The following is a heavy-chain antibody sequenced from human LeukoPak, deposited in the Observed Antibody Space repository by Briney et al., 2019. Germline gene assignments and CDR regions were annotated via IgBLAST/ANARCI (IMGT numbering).Heavy chain of an antibody. Sequence: GGSLRLSCSASGFTFSSYAMHWVRQAPGKGLEYVSAISSNGGSTYYADSVKGRFTISRDNPKNTLYLQMSSLRGEDTAVYYCVKSSSSWSQFEYFQHWGQGTLVTVSS. D-gene: IGHD6-13*01. CDR2: ISSNGGST. V-gene: IGHV3-64D*06. CDR1: GFTFSSYA. J-gene: IGHJ1*01. CDR3: VKSSSSWSQFEYFQH.